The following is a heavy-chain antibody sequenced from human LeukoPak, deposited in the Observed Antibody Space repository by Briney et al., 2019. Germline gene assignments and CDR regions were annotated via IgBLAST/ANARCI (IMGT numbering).Heavy chain of an antibody. CDR2: IYNSGST. CDR3: ARNPGYSYAWFDP. J-gene: IGHJ5*02. CDR1: DGSISSYS. V-gene: IGHV4-4*07. Sequence: SETLSLTCTVSDGSISSYSWSWIRQPAGKGLEWIGRIYNSGSTNYNPSLKSRVTMSVDTSKNQFSLMLSSVTAADTDVYYCARNPGYSYAWFDPWGQGTLVTVSS. D-gene: IGHD5-18*01.